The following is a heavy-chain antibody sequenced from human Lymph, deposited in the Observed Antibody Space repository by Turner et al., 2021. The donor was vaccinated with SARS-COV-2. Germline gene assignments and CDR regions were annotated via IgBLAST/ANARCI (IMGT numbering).Heavy chain of an antibody. J-gene: IGHJ4*02. D-gene: IGHD3-10*01. CDR1: GFTFNNYP. Sequence: QVQLVESGGGVVQPGRSLRLSCAASGFTFNNYPTHWVRQAAGKGLEWVAVISYDGSNKYYADSVKGRFTISRDNSKNTLYLQMNSLRAEDTAVYYCARDSSGSGTLDYWGQGTLVTVSS. CDR3: ARDSSGSGTLDY. V-gene: IGHV3-30-3*01. CDR2: ISYDGSNK.